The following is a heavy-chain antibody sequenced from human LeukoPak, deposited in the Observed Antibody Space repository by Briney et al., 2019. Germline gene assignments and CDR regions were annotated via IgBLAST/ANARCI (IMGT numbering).Heavy chain of an antibody. CDR2: IYSGVGT. Sequence: GGSLRLSCAASGFNVNSNYMSWVRQAPGKGLEWVSVIYSGVGTFYAGSVKGRFTISRDNSKNTLYLQMNSLRAEDTAVYYCARTTRSIAAAAPGPFDIWGQGTMVTVSS. CDR1: GFNVNSNY. J-gene: IGHJ3*02. CDR3: ARTTRSIAAAAPGPFDI. V-gene: IGHV3-53*01. D-gene: IGHD6-13*01.